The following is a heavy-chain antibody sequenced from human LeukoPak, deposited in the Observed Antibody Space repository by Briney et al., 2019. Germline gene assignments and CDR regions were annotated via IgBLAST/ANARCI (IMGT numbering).Heavy chain of an antibody. D-gene: IGHD6-19*01. V-gene: IGHV4-59*01. CDR2: IYYSGST. J-gene: IGHJ2*01. CDR1: GGSISSYY. Sequence: SETLSXTCTVSGGSISSYYWSWIRQPPGKGLEWIGYIYYSGSTNYNPSLKSRVTISVDTSKNQFSLKLSSVTAADTAVYYCAXXRLXAXAGXSSAYWYFDLWGRGTLVTVSS. CDR3: AXXRLXAXAGXSSAYWYFDL.